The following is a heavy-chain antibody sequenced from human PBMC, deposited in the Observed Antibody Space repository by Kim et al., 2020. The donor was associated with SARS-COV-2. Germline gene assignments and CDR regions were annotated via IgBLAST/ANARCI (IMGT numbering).Heavy chain of an antibody. CDR2: ISASGGYT. J-gene: IGHJ6*02. CDR3: AKVSVAGGYYYHGMDV. V-gene: IGHV3-23*01. CDR1: GFTFDNYA. D-gene: IGHD6-19*01. Sequence: GGSLRLSCAASGFTFDNYAMSWVRQAPGKGLEWVSTISASGGYTYYTDSVKGRFSISRDNSKNTLYLQMNSLRAEDTAGYYCAKVSVAGGYYYHGMDVWGQGTTVPVSS.